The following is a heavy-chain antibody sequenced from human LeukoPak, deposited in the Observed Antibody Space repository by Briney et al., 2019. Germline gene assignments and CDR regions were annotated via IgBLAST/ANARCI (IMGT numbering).Heavy chain of an antibody. Sequence: AGGSLRLSCAASGFSFSNYAMSWVRQAPGKGLEWVAAISRSGGGTYYADSVKGRFTISRDNSKNTLYLQMNSLGAEDTAVYHCAKDLSESYISYYMDVWGKGTTVTLSS. CDR1: GFSFSNYA. V-gene: IGHV3-23*01. D-gene: IGHD3-10*01. CDR2: ISRSGGGT. CDR3: AKDLSESYISYYMDV. J-gene: IGHJ6*03.